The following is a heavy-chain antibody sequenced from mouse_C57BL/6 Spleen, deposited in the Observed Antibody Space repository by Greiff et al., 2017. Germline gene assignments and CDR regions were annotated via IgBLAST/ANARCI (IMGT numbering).Heavy chain of an antibody. CDR1: GYTFTSYW. CDR3: ARNYDGSSDVSLDY. CDR2: LNPSNGGT. Sequence: QVQLQQPGTELVKPGASVKLSCKASGYTFTSYWMHWVKQRPGQGLEWIGNLNPSNGGTNYNEKFKSKATLTVDKSSSTADRQLSSLTSEDSAVYYGARNYDGSSDVSLDYWGQGTTLTVSS. D-gene: IGHD1-1*01. V-gene: IGHV1-53*01. J-gene: IGHJ2*01.